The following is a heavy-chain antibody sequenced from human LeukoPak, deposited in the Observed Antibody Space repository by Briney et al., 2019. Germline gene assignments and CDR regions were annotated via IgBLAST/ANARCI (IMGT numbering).Heavy chain of an antibody. CDR2: IYHSGST. J-gene: IGHJ3*02. CDR1: GYSISSGYY. CDR3: ARAPLITFGGVIGDAFDI. V-gene: IGHV4-38-2*01. D-gene: IGHD3-16*02. Sequence: SETLPLTCAVSGYSISSGYYWGWIRQPPGKGLEWIGSIYHSGSTYYNPSLKSRVTISVDTSKNQFSLKLSSVTAADTAVYYCARAPLITFGGVIGDAFDIWGQGTMVTVSS.